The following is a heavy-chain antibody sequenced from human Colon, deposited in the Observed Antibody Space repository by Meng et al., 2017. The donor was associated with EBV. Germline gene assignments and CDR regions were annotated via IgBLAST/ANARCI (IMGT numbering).Heavy chain of an antibody. D-gene: IGHD6-19*01. CDR3: ARVSSGWDYFDY. V-gene: IGHV4-31*03. J-gene: IGHJ4*02. CDR1: GGSLRSGGYY. CDR2: IYYRGST. Sequence: QGPVRRTAPRRLTPSPTLSLTFPLSGGSLRSGGYYRTLIRQPPGKGLEWFGHIYYRGSTFYNPSLKRRVIISIDTSKNQFSLNLRSVTAADTAVYYCARVSSGWDYFDYWGQGTLVTVSS.